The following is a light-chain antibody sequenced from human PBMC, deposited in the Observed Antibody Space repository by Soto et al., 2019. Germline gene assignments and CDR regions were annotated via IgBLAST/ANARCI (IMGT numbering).Light chain of an antibody. CDR3: AAWDDSLNGPV. Sequence: QPVLTQPPSASGTPGQRVTISCSGSSSNIGSEAVNWYQQLPGTAPKLLIYGNNQRPSGVPDRFSGSKSGTSASLAISGLQSEDEADYYCAAWDDSLNGPVFGGGTKLTVL. V-gene: IGLV1-44*01. CDR1: SSNIGSEA. J-gene: IGLJ3*02. CDR2: GNN.